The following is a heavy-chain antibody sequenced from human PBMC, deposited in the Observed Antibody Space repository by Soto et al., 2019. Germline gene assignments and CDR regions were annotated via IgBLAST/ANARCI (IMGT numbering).Heavy chain of an antibody. Sequence: EVQLVESGGGLVKPGGSLRLSCAASGFTFSSYSMNWVRQAPGKGLEWVSSISSSSSYSDYADSVKGRFTISRDNGKNSLYLQMNSLRAEDTAVYYCARGYHYYDSSGYDKWDAFDIWGQGTMVTVSS. CDR2: ISSSSSYS. CDR3: ARGYHYYDSSGYDKWDAFDI. V-gene: IGHV3-21*01. J-gene: IGHJ3*02. CDR1: GFTFSSYS. D-gene: IGHD3-22*01.